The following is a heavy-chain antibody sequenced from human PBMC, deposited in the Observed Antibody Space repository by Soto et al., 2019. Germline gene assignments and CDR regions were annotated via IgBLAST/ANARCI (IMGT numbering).Heavy chain of an antibody. CDR3: ASGYSYGYDLGPYYYYGMDV. J-gene: IGHJ6*02. Sequence: EVQMVETGGGLIQPGGFLRLSCAASGFTVSSNYMSWVRQAPGKGLEWVSVIYRGGSTYYADSVKGRFTISRDNSKNTLYLQMNSLRAEDTAVYYCASGYSYGYDLGPYYYYGMDVWGQGTTVTVSS. V-gene: IGHV3-53*02. CDR1: GFTVSSNY. CDR2: IYRGGST. D-gene: IGHD5-18*01.